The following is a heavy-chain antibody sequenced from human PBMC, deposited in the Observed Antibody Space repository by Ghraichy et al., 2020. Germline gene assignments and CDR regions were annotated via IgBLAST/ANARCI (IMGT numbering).Heavy chain of an antibody. J-gene: IGHJ4*02. Sequence: GGSLRLSCVASGFTFSSYDMTWVRQAPGKGLEYVSGVSNSGDKTYDADSLKGRFTISRDNSKNILYLQMNSLRAEDTAVYYCAKRMSYYFDYWGQGTLVTVSS. CDR2: VSNSGDKT. D-gene: IGHD2-15*01. CDR3: AKRMSYYFDY. V-gene: IGHV3-23*01. CDR1: GFTFSSYD.